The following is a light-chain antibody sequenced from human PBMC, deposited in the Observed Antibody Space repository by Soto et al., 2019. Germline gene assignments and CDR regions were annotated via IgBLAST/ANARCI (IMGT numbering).Light chain of an antibody. V-gene: IGKV1-39*01. CDR2: AAS. CDR1: QSISTY. CDR3: QQSFNTPIT. Sequence: DIQMTQSPSSLSASVGDRVTITCRASQSISTYLNWYQQKPGKAPNLLIYAASNLQSGVPSRFSGSGSGTDFTLTITSLQPEDFATYYCQQSFNTPITFGLGTRLEIK. J-gene: IGKJ5*01.